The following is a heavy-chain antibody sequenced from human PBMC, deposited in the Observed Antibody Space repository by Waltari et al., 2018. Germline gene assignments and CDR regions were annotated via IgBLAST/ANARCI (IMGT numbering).Heavy chain of an antibody. D-gene: IGHD6-6*01. V-gene: IGHV4-4*07. Sequence: QVQLQESGPGLVKPSETLSLTCTVSGGSISSYYWSWIRQPAGKGLEWIGRIYTSGRTNYNPAPKSRVTMSVDTAKNQFSLKLSSVTAADTAVYYCARDRIAARDDAFDIWGQGTMVTVSS. CDR2: IYTSGRT. J-gene: IGHJ3*02. CDR1: GGSISSYY. CDR3: ARDRIAARDDAFDI.